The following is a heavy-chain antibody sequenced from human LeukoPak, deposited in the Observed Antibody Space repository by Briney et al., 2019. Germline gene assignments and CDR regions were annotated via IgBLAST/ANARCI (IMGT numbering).Heavy chain of an antibody. J-gene: IGHJ4*02. V-gene: IGHV4-38-2*02. D-gene: IGHD6-13*01. CDR2: IYHSGSS. CDR1: NYSISSGDY. Sequence: SETLSLTCTVSNYSISSGDYWGWIRQPPGKGLEWIGNIYHSGSSYYNPSLKSRVTISVDTSKNQFSLKLSSVTAADTAVYYCASGRFGSSWGYWGQGTLVTVSS. CDR3: ASGRFGSSWGY.